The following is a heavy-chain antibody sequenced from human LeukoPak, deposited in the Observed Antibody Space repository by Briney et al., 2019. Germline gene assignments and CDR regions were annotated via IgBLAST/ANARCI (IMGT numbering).Heavy chain of an antibody. CDR3: ARVDTAMGYYYYYGMDV. D-gene: IGHD5-18*01. J-gene: IGHJ6*02. Sequence: SETLSLTCTVSGGSISSYYWSWIRQPPGKGLEWIGEINHSGSTNYNPSLKSRVTISVDTSKNQLSLKLSSVTAADTAVYYCARVDTAMGYYYYYGMDVWGQGTTVTVSS. V-gene: IGHV4-34*01. CDR1: GGSISSYY. CDR2: INHSGST.